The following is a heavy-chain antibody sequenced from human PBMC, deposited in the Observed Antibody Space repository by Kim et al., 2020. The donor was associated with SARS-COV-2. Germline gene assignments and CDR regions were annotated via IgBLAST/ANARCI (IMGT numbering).Heavy chain of an antibody. Sequence: PSLKSRVTISVDTSKNQFSLKLSSVTAADTAVYYCARAGVRYFDWFLVGYWGQGTLVTVSS. CDR3: ARAGVRYFDWFLVGY. J-gene: IGHJ4*02. V-gene: IGHV4-31*02. D-gene: IGHD3-9*01.